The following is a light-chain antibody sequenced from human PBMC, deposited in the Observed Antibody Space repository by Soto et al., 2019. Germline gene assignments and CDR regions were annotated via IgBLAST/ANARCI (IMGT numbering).Light chain of an antibody. V-gene: IGKV3-11*01. CDR2: DAS. J-gene: IGKJ1*01. Sequence: EVLLTQSPATLSLSTGERATLSCRASQSVSSYLAWYQQKPGQAPRLLIYDASNRATGIPARFSGSGSGTDFTLTISSLEPEDFAVYYCQQRSNWPGTFGQGTKVDIK. CDR1: QSVSSY. CDR3: QQRSNWPGT.